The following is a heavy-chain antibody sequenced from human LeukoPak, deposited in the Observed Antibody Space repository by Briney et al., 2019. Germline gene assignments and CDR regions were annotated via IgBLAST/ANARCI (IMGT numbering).Heavy chain of an antibody. J-gene: IGHJ4*02. CDR1: GFTFTNYG. D-gene: IGHD1-26*01. CDR3: AREEVGATFDY. CDR2: IGTAGDT. V-gene: IGHV3-13*01. Sequence: GGSLRLSCAASGFTFTNYGMHWVRQAIGKGLEWVSGIGTAGDTYYPGSVKGRFTISRENAKNSMYLQMNSLRAGDTAVYYCAREEVGATFDYWGQGALVTVSS.